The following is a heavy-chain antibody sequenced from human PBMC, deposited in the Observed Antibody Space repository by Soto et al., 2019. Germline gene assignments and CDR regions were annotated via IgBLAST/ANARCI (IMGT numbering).Heavy chain of an antibody. Sequence: ASETLSLTCTVSGGSISSYYWSWIRQPPGKGLEWIGYIYYSGSTNYNPSLRSRVTISVDTSKNQFSLKLSSVTAADTAVYYCARGDFWSGYYMDYWGQGTLVTVSS. V-gene: IGHV4-59*01. J-gene: IGHJ4*02. CDR1: GGSISSYY. D-gene: IGHD3-3*01. CDR2: IYYSGST. CDR3: ARGDFWSGYYMDY.